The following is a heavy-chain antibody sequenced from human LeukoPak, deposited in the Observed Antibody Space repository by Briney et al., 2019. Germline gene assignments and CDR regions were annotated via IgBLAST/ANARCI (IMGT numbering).Heavy chain of an antibody. D-gene: IGHD6-6*01. V-gene: IGHV3-30*02. CDR2: IRYDGSNK. J-gene: IGHJ4*02. CDR3: AKLLVSSSTAGDY. CDR1: GFTVSGDN. Sequence: GGSLRLSCAASGFTVSGDNMSWVRQAPGKGLEWVAFIRYDGSNKYYADSVKGRFTISRDNSKNTLYLQMNSLRAEDTAVYYCAKLLVSSSTAGDYWGQGTPVTVSS.